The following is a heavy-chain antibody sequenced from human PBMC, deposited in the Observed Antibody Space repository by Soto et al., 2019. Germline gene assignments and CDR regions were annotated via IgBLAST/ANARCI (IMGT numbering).Heavy chain of an antibody. CDR3: ALEVLIAVAGSFDY. V-gene: IGHV3-48*01. CDR1: GFTFSSYS. Sequence: LRLSCAASGFTFSSYSMNWVRQAPGKGLEWVSYISSSGSTIYYADSVKGRFTISRDNAKNSLYLQMNSLRAEDTAVYYCALEVLIAVAGSFDYWRQGTLVTVAS. CDR2: ISSSGSTI. J-gene: IGHJ4*02. D-gene: IGHD6-19*01.